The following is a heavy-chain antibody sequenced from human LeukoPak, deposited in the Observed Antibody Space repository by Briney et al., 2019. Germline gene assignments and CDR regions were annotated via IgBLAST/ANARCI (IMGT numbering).Heavy chain of an antibody. V-gene: IGHV3-30*14. Sequence: GGSLRLSCAASGFAFSNFAMHWVRQAPGKGLEWVAVVSYEGTIKYYSDSAKGRFTISRDNSANIISLQMNSLTTQDTATYYCARENFDSWGQGTLVAVSS. CDR2: VSYEGTIK. CDR1: GFAFSNFA. CDR3: ARENFDS. J-gene: IGHJ5*01.